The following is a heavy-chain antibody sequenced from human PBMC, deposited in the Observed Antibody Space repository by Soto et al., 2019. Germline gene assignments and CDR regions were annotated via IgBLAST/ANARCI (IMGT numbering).Heavy chain of an antibody. CDR2: IYYSGST. J-gene: IGHJ6*02. D-gene: IGHD3-3*01. CDR3: AVEYYYDFWSGYSRTSPYGMDV. V-gene: IGHV4-39*01. CDR1: GGSISSSSYY. Sequence: SETLSLTCTVSGGSISSSSYYWGWIRQPPGKGLEWIGSIYYSGSTYYNPSLKSRVTISVDTSKNQFSLKLSSVTAADTAVYYCAVEYYYDFWSGYSRTSPYGMDVWGQGTTVTVSS.